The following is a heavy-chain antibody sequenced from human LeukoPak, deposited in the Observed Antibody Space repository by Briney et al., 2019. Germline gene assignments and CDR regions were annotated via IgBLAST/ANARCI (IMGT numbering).Heavy chain of an antibody. J-gene: IGHJ4*02. CDR2: IIPIFGTA. CDR1: GGTFSSYA. CDR3: ARVPSSDSSSSGDY. Sequence: SVKVSCKASGGTFSSYAISWVRQAPGQGLEWMGGIIPIFGTANYAQKFQGRVTITADESTSTAYMELSSLRSEDTAVYYCARVPSSDSSSSGDYWGQGTLVTVSS. D-gene: IGHD6-6*01. V-gene: IGHV1-69*01.